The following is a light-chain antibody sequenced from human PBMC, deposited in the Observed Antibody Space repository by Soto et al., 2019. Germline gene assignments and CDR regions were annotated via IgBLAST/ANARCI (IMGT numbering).Light chain of an antibody. J-gene: IGLJ1*01. Sequence: QSALTQPRSVSGSPGQSVTVSCIGTSSDVGGYNSVSWYQEHPGKAPKLMIYDVIKRPSGVPDRFSGSKSGNTASLTISGLLAEDEADYYCSSYTSSSTLVFGTGTKVTVL. CDR3: SSYTSSSTLV. CDR2: DVI. CDR1: SSDVGGYNS. V-gene: IGLV2-11*01.